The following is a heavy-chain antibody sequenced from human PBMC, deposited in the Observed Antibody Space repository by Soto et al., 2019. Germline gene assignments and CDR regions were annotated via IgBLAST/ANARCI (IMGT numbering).Heavy chain of an antibody. J-gene: IGHJ4*02. D-gene: IGHD3-3*01. CDR3: ARDFAYFDF. CDR1: GDSFKGGIYS. CDR2: VYHTGRT. Sequence: LSLTCPGSGDSFKGGIYSCSWIRQPPGKGLEWIGYVYHTGRTSYNPSLKSRVSISMDTSKNQFSLNLDSVTAADTAVYFCARDFAYFDFWGQGTLVTVSS. V-gene: IGHV4-61*01.